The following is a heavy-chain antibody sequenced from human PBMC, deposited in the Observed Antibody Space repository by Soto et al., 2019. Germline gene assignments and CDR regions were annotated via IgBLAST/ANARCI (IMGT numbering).Heavy chain of an antibody. CDR2: ISGSGGST. D-gene: IGHD1-26*01. V-gene: IGHV3-23*01. CDR3: AKDEVGAIYYYYYGMDV. J-gene: IGHJ6*02. CDR1: GFTFSSYA. Sequence: EVQLLESGGGLVQPGGSLRLFCAASGFTFSSYAMSWVRQAPGKGLEWVSAISGSGGSTYYADSVKGRFTISRENSKNTLYLQMNSLRAEDTAVYYCAKDEVGAIYYYYYGMDVWGQGTTVTVSS.